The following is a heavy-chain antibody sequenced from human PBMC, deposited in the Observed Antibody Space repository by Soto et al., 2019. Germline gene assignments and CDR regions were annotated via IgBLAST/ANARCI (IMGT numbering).Heavy chain of an antibody. J-gene: IGHJ6*02. V-gene: IGHV4-34*01. D-gene: IGHD3-16*01. CDR1: GGSFRGYY. Sequence: QVQLQQWGAGLLKPSETLSLTCAVYGGSFRGYYWSWIRQPPGKGLEWIGEIDHRGSTNYNPSLXSRVTISVDTXXNXFXPKLSSVTAADTAVYYCARDKTEVTTFVYYYYGMDVWGQGTTVTVSS. CDR3: ARDKTEVTTFVYYYYGMDV. CDR2: IDHRGST.